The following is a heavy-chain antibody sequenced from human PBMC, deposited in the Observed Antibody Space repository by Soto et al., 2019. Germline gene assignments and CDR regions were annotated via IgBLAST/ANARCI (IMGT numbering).Heavy chain of an antibody. CDR1: GFTFSSYA. CDR3: AKDYSTVTTDPLSVVLFDY. D-gene: IGHD4-17*01. CDR2: IITSDGRT. Sequence: EVQLLESGGGLVQPGGSLRLSCAASGFTFSSYAMSWVRQAPGKGLEWVSIITSDGRTYYVDSVKGRFTISRDNSKNTVYLQMNSLRAEDTAVYYCAKDYSTVTTDPLSVVLFDYWGQGALVTVSS. J-gene: IGHJ4*02. V-gene: IGHV3-23*01.